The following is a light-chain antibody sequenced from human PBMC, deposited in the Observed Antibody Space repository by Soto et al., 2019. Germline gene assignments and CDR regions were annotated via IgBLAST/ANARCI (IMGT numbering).Light chain of an antibody. V-gene: IGKV3-15*01. CDR1: QGVSSN. CDR2: GAS. J-gene: IGKJ3*01. Sequence: LMTQSPVTLSVSPGERATLSCRASQGVSSNLAWYQQKPGQAPRLLIYGASTRAAGIPGRFSGSGSGTEFTLTISSLQSEDFAVYYCQQYNNWPRTFGPGTKVDIK. CDR3: QQYNNWPRT.